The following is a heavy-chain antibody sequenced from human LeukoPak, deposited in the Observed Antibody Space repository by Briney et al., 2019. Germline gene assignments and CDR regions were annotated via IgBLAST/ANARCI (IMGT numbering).Heavy chain of an antibody. CDR1: GSSISSGAYY. CDR3: ARQEVVAATTDY. V-gene: IGHV4-31*03. D-gene: IGHD2-15*01. CDR2: IYYSGST. Sequence: PSETLSLTCTVSGSSISSGAYYWSWIRQHPGKGLEWIGYIYYSGSTYYNPSLKSRVTISVDTSKNQFSLKLSSVTAADTAVYYCARQEVVAATTDYWGQGTLVTVSS. J-gene: IGHJ4*02.